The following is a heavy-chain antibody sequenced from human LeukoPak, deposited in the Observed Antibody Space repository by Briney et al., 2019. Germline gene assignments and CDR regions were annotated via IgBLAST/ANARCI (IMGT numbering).Heavy chain of an antibody. CDR1: GGSISSYY. V-gene: IGHV4-59*01. J-gene: IGHJ3*02. D-gene: IGHD4-23*01. CDR3: ARVEPPGGNSDDAFYI. Sequence: SETLSLTCTVSGGSISSYYWSWIRQPPGKGLEWIGYIYYSGSTNYNPSLKSRVTISVDTSKNQFSLKLSSVTAADTAVYYCARVEPPGGNSDDAFYIWGQGTMVTVSS. CDR2: IYYSGST.